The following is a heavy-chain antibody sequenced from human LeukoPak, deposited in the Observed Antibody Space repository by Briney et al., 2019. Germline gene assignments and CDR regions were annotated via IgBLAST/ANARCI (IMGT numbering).Heavy chain of an antibody. Sequence: GESLKISCKGSGYSFTSYWIGWVRQMPGKGLGWMGIIYPGDSDTRYSPSFQGQVTISADKSISTAYLQWSSLKASDTAMYYCARLVDFGSGWPYYYYGMDVWGQGTTVTVSS. CDR2: IYPGDSDT. CDR1: GYSFTSYW. D-gene: IGHD6-19*01. V-gene: IGHV5-51*01. J-gene: IGHJ6*02. CDR3: ARLVDFGSGWPYYYYGMDV.